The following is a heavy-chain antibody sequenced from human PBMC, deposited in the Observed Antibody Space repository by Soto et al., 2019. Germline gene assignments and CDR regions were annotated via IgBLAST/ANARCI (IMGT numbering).Heavy chain of an antibody. CDR2: ISGNNGNT. J-gene: IGHJ6*02. Sequence: QVQLVQSGAEVKKPGASVKVSCKASGYTFSRYGISWVRQAPGQGLELMGSISGNNGNTNYAQKLQGRATMSIDTSPSTGYTKMRSLGSDDTAVYSWARDRGGNGTDVWGQGTPVTVSS. CDR3: ARDRGGNGTDV. V-gene: IGHV1-18*01. D-gene: IGHD3-10*01. CDR1: GYTFSRYG.